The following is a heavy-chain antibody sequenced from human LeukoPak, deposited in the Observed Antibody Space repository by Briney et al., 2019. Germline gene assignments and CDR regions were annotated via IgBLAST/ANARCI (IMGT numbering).Heavy chain of an antibody. CDR3: ARPTGGHSGYDYGY. Sequence: SETLSLTCTVSGGSISSYYWSWIRQPPGKGLEWIGYIYYSGSTNYNPSLKSRVTISVDTSKNQFSLKLSSVTAADTAVYYCARPTGGHSGYDYGYWGQGTLVSVSS. J-gene: IGHJ4*02. CDR2: IYYSGST. CDR1: GGSISSYY. V-gene: IGHV4-59*12. D-gene: IGHD5-12*01.